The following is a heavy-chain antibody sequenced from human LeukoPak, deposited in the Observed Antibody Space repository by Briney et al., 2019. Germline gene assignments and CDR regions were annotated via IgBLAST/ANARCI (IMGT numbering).Heavy chain of an antibody. CDR1: GGSTSSSGYY. CDR2: FYYTGST. V-gene: IGHV4-39*02. Sequence: PSETLSLTCIVSGGSTSSSGYYWDWIRQPPGKGLEWIGNFYYTGSTYYNPSLKSRITISVDTSKNQFSLKLTSVTAADTAVCYCTRGKPETVFDSWGRGTLVTVSS. CDR3: TRGKPETVFDS. J-gene: IGHJ4*01.